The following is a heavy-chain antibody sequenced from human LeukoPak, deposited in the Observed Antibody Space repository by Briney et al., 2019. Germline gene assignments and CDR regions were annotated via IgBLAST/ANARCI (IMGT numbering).Heavy chain of an antibody. CDR3: ARERGYYDSSGYYRGPTYFDY. D-gene: IGHD3-22*01. Sequence: SETLSLTCTVSGYSISSGYCWGWIRQPPGKGLEWIGSIYHSGSTYYNPSLKSRVTISVDTSKNQFSLKLSSVTAADTAVYYCARERGYYDSSGYYRGPTYFDYWGQGTLVTVSS. J-gene: IGHJ4*02. CDR1: GYSISSGYC. V-gene: IGHV4-38-2*02. CDR2: IYHSGST.